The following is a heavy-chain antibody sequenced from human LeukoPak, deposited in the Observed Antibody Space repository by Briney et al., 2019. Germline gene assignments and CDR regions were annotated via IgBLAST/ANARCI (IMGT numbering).Heavy chain of an antibody. D-gene: IGHD6-6*01. CDR2: ISYDGSNK. J-gene: IGHJ6*02. Sequence: GGSLRLSCAASGFTFSSYGMHWVRQAPGKGLEWVAVISYDGSNKYYADSVKGRFTISRDNSKNTLYLQMNSLRAEDTAVYYCAKELQLVDEIYYYYYGMDVWGQGTTVTVSS. CDR3: AKELQLVDEIYYYYYGMDV. V-gene: IGHV3-30*18. CDR1: GFTFSSYG.